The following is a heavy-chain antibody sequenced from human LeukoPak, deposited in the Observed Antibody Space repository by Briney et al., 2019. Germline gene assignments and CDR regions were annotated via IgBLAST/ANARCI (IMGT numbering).Heavy chain of an antibody. V-gene: IGHV4-30-4*08. CDR3: ARSIFGVVTNWFDP. CDR2: IYYSGST. Sequence: PSETLSLTCTVSGGSISSGDYYWSWIRQPPGKGLEWYGYIYYSGSTYYNPSPKSRVTISVDTYKNQFSLKLSSVTAADTAVYYCARSIFGVVTNWFDPWGQGTLVTVSS. D-gene: IGHD3-3*01. J-gene: IGHJ5*02. CDR1: GGSISSGDYY.